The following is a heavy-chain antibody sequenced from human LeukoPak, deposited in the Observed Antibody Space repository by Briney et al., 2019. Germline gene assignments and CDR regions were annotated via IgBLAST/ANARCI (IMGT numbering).Heavy chain of an antibody. CDR3: AKDRGSGYCSSTSCFSFDY. J-gene: IGHJ4*02. Sequence: GGSLRLSCAASGFTFSTYAMHWVRQAPGKGLEWVAVISYDGGSKIYADSVKGRFTISRDNSKNTLYLQMDSLRAEDTAVYYCAKDRGSGYCSSTSCFSFDYWGQGTPVIVSS. V-gene: IGHV3-30*04. CDR1: GFTFSTYA. D-gene: IGHD2-2*01. CDR2: ISYDGGSK.